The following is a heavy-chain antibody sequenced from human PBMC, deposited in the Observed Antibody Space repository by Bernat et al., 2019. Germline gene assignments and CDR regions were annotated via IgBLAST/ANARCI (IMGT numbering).Heavy chain of an antibody. CDR3: AKESPRLDY. V-gene: IGHV3-23*01. J-gene: IGHJ4*02. CDR1: GFSFSSYA. CDR2: ISGSGHST. Sequence: EVQLLESGGGLLQPGGSLRLSCAASGFSFSSYAMSWVRQAPGKGLEWVSSISGSGHSTHYADSVKGRFTISRDNIKNTLYLQMNILRAEDTAISYCAKESPRLDYWGQGTLVTVSS.